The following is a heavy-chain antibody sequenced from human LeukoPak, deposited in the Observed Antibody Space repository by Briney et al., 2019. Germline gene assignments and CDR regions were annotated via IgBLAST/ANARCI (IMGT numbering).Heavy chain of an antibody. J-gene: IGHJ4*02. Sequence: GGSLRLSCAASGFTFSSYAMHWVRQAPGRGPEWVAVISYDGSNKYYADSVKGRFTISRDNSKNTLYLQMNSLRAEDTAVYYCARAYYMITFGGVIAPIDYWGQGTLVTVSS. D-gene: IGHD3-16*02. CDR3: ARAYYMITFGGVIAPIDY. CDR1: GFTFSSYA. V-gene: IGHV3-30-3*01. CDR2: ISYDGSNK.